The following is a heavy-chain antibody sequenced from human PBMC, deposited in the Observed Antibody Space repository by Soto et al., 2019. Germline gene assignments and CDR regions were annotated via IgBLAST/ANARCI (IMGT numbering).Heavy chain of an antibody. J-gene: IGHJ4*02. CDR3: ARGSYSSGDYFDY. CDR2: IYYSGST. D-gene: IGHD6-19*01. V-gene: IGHV4-59*01. CDR1: GGSISSYY. Sequence: SETLSLTCTVAGGSISSYYWSWIRQPPGKGLEWIGYIYYSGSTNYNPSLKSRVTISVDTSKNQFSLKLSSVTAADTAVYYCARGSYSSGDYFDYWGQGTLVTVSS.